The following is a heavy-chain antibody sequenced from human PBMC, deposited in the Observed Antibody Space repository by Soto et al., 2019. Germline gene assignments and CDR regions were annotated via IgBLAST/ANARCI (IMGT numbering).Heavy chain of an antibody. CDR2: ISSGNGHI. J-gene: IGHJ4*02. Sequence: PGGSLRLSCAISGPTSSIHSINWVRQAPGKGLEWVASISSGNGHIYYADSLKGRFTISRDTAKNSVSLQMDSLSAEDTAVYFCARDLGSSGYTYGRFFDFWGRGTLVTVSS. CDR1: GPTSSIHS. CDR3: ARDLGSSGYTYGRFFDF. D-gene: IGHD5-18*01. V-gene: IGHV3-21*01.